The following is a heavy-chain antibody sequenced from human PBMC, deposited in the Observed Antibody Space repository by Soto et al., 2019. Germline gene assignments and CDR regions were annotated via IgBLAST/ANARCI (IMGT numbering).Heavy chain of an antibody. J-gene: IGHJ4*02. D-gene: IGHD1-26*01. V-gene: IGHV3-23*01. CDR1: GFTFSSYA. CDR2: ISGSGGST. CDR3: AKDTSSGSYYSVYYFDY. Sequence: GGSLRLSCAASGFTFSSYAMSWVRQAPGKGLEWVSAISGSGGSTYYADSVKGRFTISRDNSKNTLYLQMNSLRAEDTAVYYCAKDTSSGSYYSVYYFDYWGQGTLVTVSS.